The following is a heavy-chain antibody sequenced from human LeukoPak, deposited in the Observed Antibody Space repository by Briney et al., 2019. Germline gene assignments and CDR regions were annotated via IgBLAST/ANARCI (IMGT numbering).Heavy chain of an antibody. Sequence: GGALQISCKGSGCIFTSYWIGWGRQLAGKGLEGMGIIYPGESDTRYSPSFQGQVTISADKSISTAYLQWSSLKASDTATYYCASRGYSGYDLDYWGQGTLVTVSS. V-gene: IGHV5-51*01. D-gene: IGHD5-12*01. J-gene: IGHJ4*02. CDR2: IYPGESDT. CDR1: GCIFTSYW. CDR3: ASRGYSGYDLDY.